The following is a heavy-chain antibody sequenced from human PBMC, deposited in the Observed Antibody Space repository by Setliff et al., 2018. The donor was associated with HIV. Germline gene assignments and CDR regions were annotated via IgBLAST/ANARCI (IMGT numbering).Heavy chain of an antibody. V-gene: IGHV4-34*01. CDR3: AGEAALDY. CDR2: VNHSGST. CDR1: GGAFSGYY. J-gene: IGHJ4*02. D-gene: IGHD6-13*01. Sequence: PSETLSLTCAVYGGAFSGYYWTWIRQSPGRGLEWIGEVNHSGSTNYNPSLKRRVTISVDTSKNQFSLKLNSVTAADTAVYYCAGEAALDYWGQGTLVTVSS.